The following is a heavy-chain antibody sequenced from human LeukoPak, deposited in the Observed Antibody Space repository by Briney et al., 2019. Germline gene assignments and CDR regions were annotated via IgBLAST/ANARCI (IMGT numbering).Heavy chain of an antibody. CDR2: IKQDGSEK. CDR3: ASNVGVRYFDY. CDR1: GFTFSSYW. Sequence: GGSLRFSCAASGFTFSSYWMSWVRQAPGKGLEWVANIKQDGSEKYYVDSVKGRFTISRDNAKNSLYLQMNSLRAEDTAVYYCASNVGVRYFDYWGQGTLVTVSS. J-gene: IGHJ4*02. D-gene: IGHD1-26*01. V-gene: IGHV3-7*01.